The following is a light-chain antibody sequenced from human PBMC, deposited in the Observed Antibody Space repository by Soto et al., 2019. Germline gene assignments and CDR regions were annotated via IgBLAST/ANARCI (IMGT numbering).Light chain of an antibody. CDR2: DAS. V-gene: IGKV3-11*01. Sequence: LTMSAGAVSLTTGERAPLSCRASQSVSRNYLAWYQQKPGQAPRLLIYDASNRATGIPARFSGSGSGTDFTLTISSLVPADDAIYYWQARSDCPPITFAQG. CDR1: QSVSRNY. CDR3: QARSDCPPIT. J-gene: IGKJ5*01.